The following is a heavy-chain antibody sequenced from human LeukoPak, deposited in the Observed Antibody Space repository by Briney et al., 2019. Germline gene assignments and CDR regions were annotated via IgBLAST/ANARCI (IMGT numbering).Heavy chain of an antibody. CDR1: EFTFSSYE. CDR2: ISSSGSTI. V-gene: IGHV3-48*03. CDR3: ARDLVGNGDFRYYYYYGMDV. J-gene: IGHJ6*02. Sequence: PGGSLRLSCAASEFTFSSYEMNWVRQAPGKGLEWVSYISSSGSTIYYADSVKGRFTISRDNAKNSLYLQMNSLRAEDTAVYYCARDLVGNGDFRYYYYYGMDVWGQGTTVTVSS. D-gene: IGHD4-17*01.